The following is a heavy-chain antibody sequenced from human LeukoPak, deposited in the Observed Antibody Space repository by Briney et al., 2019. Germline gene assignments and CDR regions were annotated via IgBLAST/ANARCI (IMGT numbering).Heavy chain of an antibody. Sequence: TASETLSLTCIVSGGSISSYYWSWIRQPPGKGLEWIGYIYYTGSTNYNPSLKSRVTISLDTSNNQFSLRLSSVTAADTAVYYCARYDCDRFLDYWGQGTLVTVSS. V-gene: IGHV4-59*01. D-gene: IGHD3-22*01. CDR1: GGSISSYY. CDR2: IYYTGST. CDR3: ARYDCDRFLDY. J-gene: IGHJ4*02.